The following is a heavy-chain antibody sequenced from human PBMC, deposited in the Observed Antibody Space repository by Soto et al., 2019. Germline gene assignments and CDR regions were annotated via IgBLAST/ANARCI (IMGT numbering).Heavy chain of an antibody. CDR1: GHSFTNYW. CDR2: IYPGDSDT. V-gene: IGHV5-51*01. Sequence: GESLKISCRGSGHSFTNYWLAWVRQMPGKGLEWMGIIYPGDSDTRYSPSFQGQVTISADKSISTAYLHWSSLKASDTAVYYCPRLGEDGMDVWGQGTTVTVSS. CDR3: PRLGEDGMDV. J-gene: IGHJ6*02.